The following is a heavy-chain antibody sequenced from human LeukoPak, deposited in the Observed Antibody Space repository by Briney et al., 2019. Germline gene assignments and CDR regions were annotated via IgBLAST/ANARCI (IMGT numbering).Heavy chain of an antibody. CDR2: INHSGST. Sequence: PSETLSLTCAVYGGSFSGYYWSWIRQPPGKGLEWIGEINHSGSTNYNPPLKSRVTISVDTSKNQFSLKLSSVTAADTAVYYCARGYLHYYYDSSGYYNYWGQGTLVTVSS. CDR1: GGSFSGYY. V-gene: IGHV4-34*01. J-gene: IGHJ4*02. CDR3: ARGYLHYYYDSSGYYNY. D-gene: IGHD3-22*01.